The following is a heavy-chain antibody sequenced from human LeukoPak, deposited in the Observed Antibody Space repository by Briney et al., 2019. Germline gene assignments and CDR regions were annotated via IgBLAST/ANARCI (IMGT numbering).Heavy chain of an antibody. Sequence: GGSLRLSCAASGFTFSTYAMTWVRQAPGKGLEWVSLISRGGDVTYYADSVKGRFTISRDSSKNTLYLQMHSLRAEDTAVYYCAARPGEVAVPYDYWGQGTLVAVSS. CDR2: ISRGGDVT. J-gene: IGHJ4*02. CDR1: GFTFSTYA. D-gene: IGHD2-15*01. V-gene: IGHV3-23*01. CDR3: AARPGEVAVPYDY.